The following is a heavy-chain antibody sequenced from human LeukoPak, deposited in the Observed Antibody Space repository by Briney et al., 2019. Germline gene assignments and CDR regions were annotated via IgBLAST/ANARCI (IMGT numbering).Heavy chain of an antibody. Sequence: GGSLRLSCAASGFTFSNYEMNWVRQAPGKGLDWVSYISGSGSTIYYADSVRGRFTISRDNAKKSLYLQMNSLRAEDTAVYYCARGLTYFDILTGFHDRLDYFDYWGQGTLVTVSS. CDR1: GFTFSNYE. CDR2: ISGSGSTI. V-gene: IGHV3-48*03. D-gene: IGHD3-9*01. J-gene: IGHJ4*02. CDR3: ARGLTYFDILTGFHDRLDYFDY.